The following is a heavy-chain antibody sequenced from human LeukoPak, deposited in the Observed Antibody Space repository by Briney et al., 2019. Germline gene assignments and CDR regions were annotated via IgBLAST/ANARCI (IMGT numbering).Heavy chain of an antibody. Sequence: GGSLRLSCAASGFTFSSYAMSWVRQAPGKGLEWVSAINGSGGSTYYADSVKGRFTISRDNSKNTLYLQMNSLRAEDTAVYYCAKAPPYYDSSGYYFDYWGQGTLVTVSS. CDR1: GFTFSSYA. V-gene: IGHV3-23*01. J-gene: IGHJ4*02. CDR3: AKAPPYYDSSGYYFDY. CDR2: INGSGGST. D-gene: IGHD3-22*01.